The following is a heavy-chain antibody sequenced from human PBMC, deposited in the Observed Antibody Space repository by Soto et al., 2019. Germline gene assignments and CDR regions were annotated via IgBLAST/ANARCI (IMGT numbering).Heavy chain of an antibody. CDR3: ARDGAAIDYYYYGMDV. J-gene: IGHJ6*02. CDR1: GFTFSSYG. D-gene: IGHD6-25*01. V-gene: IGHV3-33*01. CDR2: IWYDGSNK. Sequence: GGSLRLSCAASGFTFSSYGMHWVRQAPGKGLEWVAVIWYDGSNKYYADSVKGRFTISRDNSKNTLYLQMNSLRAEDTAVYYCARDGAAIDYYYYGMDVWGQGTTVTVSS.